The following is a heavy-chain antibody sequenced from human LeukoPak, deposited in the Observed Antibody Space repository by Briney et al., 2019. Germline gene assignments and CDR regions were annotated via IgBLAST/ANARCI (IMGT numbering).Heavy chain of an antibody. Sequence: PSETLSLTCTVSGGSISSSSYYWGWLRQPPGKGLEWIGSIYYSGSTYYNPSLKSRVTISVDTSKNQFSLKLNSVTAADTAVYYCARHEAYYYYMDVWGKGTTVTVSS. CDR1: GGSISSSSYY. CDR3: ARHEAYYYYMDV. J-gene: IGHJ6*03. V-gene: IGHV4-39*01. CDR2: IYYSGST.